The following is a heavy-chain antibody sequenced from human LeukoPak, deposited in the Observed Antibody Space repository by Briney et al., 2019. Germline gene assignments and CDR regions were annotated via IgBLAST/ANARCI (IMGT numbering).Heavy chain of an antibody. D-gene: IGHD3-3*01. CDR3: ARPGGVRSIDPFDI. V-gene: IGHV5-51*01. CDR1: GYSFTSCW. J-gene: IGHJ3*02. Sequence: GESLKISCKGSGYSFTSCWIGWVRQMPGKGLEWMGIIYPGDSDTSYSPSFQGQVTISADKSLSTAYLQWSSLRASDTAVYYCARPGGVRSIDPFDICGQGTMVTVSS. CDR2: IYPGDSDT.